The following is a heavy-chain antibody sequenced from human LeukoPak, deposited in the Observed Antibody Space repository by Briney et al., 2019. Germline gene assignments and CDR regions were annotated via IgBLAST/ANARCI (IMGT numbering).Heavy chain of an antibody. D-gene: IGHD4-23*01. CDR2: INPNSGGT. J-gene: IGHJ4*02. CDR1: GYTFTGYY. V-gene: IGHV1-2*02. Sequence: ASVKVSCKTSGYTFTGYYIHWVRQAPGQGPGWMGWINPNSGGTDFAPKFQGRVTMTRDTSISTAYIELSRLRPDDTAIYYCVSGYSIEYWGQGTLVTVSS. CDR3: VSGYSIEY.